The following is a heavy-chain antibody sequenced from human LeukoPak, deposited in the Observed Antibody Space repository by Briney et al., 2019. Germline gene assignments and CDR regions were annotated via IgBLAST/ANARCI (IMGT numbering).Heavy chain of an antibody. V-gene: IGHV3-23*01. J-gene: IGHJ4*02. CDR2: ISGSGGST. CDR3: ATLKRWLQLPYFDY. Sequence: GGSLRLSCAASGFTVSSNYMSWVRQAPGKGLEWVSAISGSGGSTYYADSVKGRFTISRDNSKNTLYLQMNSLRAEDTAVYYCATLKRWLQLPYFDYWGQGTLVTVSS. CDR1: GFTVSSNY. D-gene: IGHD5-24*01.